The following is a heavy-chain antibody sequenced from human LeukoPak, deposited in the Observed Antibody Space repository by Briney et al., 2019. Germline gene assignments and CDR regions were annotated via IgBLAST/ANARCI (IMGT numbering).Heavy chain of an antibody. CDR1: GFTFVSHA. CDR2: INHGGSIV. Sequence: GGSLRLSCAVSGFTFVSHAMNWVRQAPGKGLEWISFINHGGSIVYYADSVKGRFATSRDNAKNSLYLQINSVGADDTAVYYCARDQDWAFDYWGQGTLVTVSS. CDR3: ARDQDWAFDY. D-gene: IGHD3/OR15-3a*01. V-gene: IGHV3-48*03. J-gene: IGHJ4*02.